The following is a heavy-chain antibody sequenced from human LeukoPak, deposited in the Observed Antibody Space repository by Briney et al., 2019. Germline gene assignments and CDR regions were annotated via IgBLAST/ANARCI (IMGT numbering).Heavy chain of an antibody. CDR2: ISGSGGST. V-gene: IGHV3-23*01. CDR3: AKSPSSRVPAAIGFY. CDR1: GFTFSSYA. D-gene: IGHD2-2*02. J-gene: IGHJ4*02. Sequence: GGSLRLSCAASGFTFSSYAMSWVRQAPGKGLEWVSAISGSGGSTYYADSVKGRFTISRDNSKNTLYLQMNSLGAEDTAVYYCAKSPSSRVPAAIGFYWGQGTLVTVSS.